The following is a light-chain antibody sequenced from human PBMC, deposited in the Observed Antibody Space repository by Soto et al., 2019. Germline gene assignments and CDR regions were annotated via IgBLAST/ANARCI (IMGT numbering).Light chain of an antibody. Sequence: DIQMTQSPSTLSASVGDRVTITCRASQSINIWLAWYQQKAGKAPKLLIYDASTLESGVPSRFSGSGSRTEFTLTISSLQPDDFATYYCQQLNSFPITFGQGTRLEIK. CDR3: QQLNSFPIT. J-gene: IGKJ5*01. CDR1: QSINIW. V-gene: IGKV1-5*01. CDR2: DAS.